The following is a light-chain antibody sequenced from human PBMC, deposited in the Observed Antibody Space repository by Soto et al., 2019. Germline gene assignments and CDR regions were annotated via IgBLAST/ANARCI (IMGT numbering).Light chain of an antibody. CDR3: QQRSNWPPT. V-gene: IGKV3-11*01. Sequence: EIVLPPSPSTLSFSPWERSTLSFMASQSVSSCLAWDQQKPGQAPRLLIYDASNRATGIPARFSGSGSGTDFTLTISSLEPEDFAVYYCQQRSNWPPTFGPGTKVDI. CDR1: QSVSSC. CDR2: DAS. J-gene: IGKJ3*01.